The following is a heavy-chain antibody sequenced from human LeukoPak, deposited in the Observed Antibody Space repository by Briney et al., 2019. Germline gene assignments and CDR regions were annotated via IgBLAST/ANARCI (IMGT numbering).Heavy chain of an antibody. Sequence: GGSLRLSCAASGFTLSSYAMSWVRQAPGKGLEWVSAISGSGGSTYYADSVKGRFTISRDNSKNTLYLQMNSLRAEDTAVYYCAKAGPTVAGTGPHDYFDYWGQGTLVTVSS. V-gene: IGHV3-23*01. CDR2: ISGSGGST. J-gene: IGHJ4*02. CDR1: GFTLSSYA. CDR3: AKAGPTVAGTGPHDYFDY. D-gene: IGHD6-19*01.